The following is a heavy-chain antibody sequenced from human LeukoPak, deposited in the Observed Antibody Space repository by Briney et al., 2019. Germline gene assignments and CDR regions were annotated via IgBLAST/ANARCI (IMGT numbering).Heavy chain of an antibody. D-gene: IGHD6-6*01. CDR2: ISAYNGNT. Sequence: ASVKVSCKASGYTFTSYGISWARQAPGQGLEWMGWISAYNGNTNYAQKLQGRVTMTTDTSTSTAYMELRSLRSDGTAVYYCARLDIAARRAGAFDIWGQGTMVTVSS. CDR3: ARLDIAARRAGAFDI. V-gene: IGHV1-18*01. CDR1: GYTFTSYG. J-gene: IGHJ3*02.